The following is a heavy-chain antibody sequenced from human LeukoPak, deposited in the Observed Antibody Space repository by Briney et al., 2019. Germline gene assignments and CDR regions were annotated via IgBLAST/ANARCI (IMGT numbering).Heavy chain of an antibody. CDR3: ARAAYNSSPDY. CDR1: GFTFSSYS. J-gene: IGHJ4*02. D-gene: IGHD6-13*01. V-gene: IGHV3-48*02. Sequence: GGSLRLSCAASGFTFSSYSMNWVRQAPGKGLEWVSYISPSSSSIYYADSVKGRFTISRDNAKNSLFLQTSSLRDEDTAVYYCARAAYNSSPDYWGQGTLVTVSS. CDR2: ISPSSSSI.